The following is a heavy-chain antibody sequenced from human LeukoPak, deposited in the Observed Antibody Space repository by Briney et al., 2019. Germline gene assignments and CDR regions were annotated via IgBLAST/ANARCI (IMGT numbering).Heavy chain of an antibody. CDR1: GCTFTSYG. Sequence: ASVKVSCKASGCTFTSYGISWVRQAPGQGLEWMGWISAYNGNTNYAQKLQGRVTMTTDTSTSTAYMELRSLRSDDTAVYYCARGAVPHSSTFYYYYYMDVWGKGTTVTVSS. V-gene: IGHV1-18*01. J-gene: IGHJ6*03. D-gene: IGHD6-19*01. CDR3: ARGAVPHSSTFYYYYYMDV. CDR2: ISAYNGNT.